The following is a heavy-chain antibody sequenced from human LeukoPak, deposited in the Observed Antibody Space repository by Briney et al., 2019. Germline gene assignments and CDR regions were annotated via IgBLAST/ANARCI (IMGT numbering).Heavy chain of an antibody. CDR1: GFTFGDYA. D-gene: IGHD2-15*01. V-gene: IGHV3-49*04. CDR2: IRSKAYGGTT. J-gene: IGHJ4*02. CDR3: TRDPIGVVVAATYLDY. Sequence: GGSLRLSCPASGFTFGDYAMSWVRQAPGKGLEGVGFIRSKAYGGTTEYAASVKGRFTISRDDSKSIAYLQMNSLKTEDTAVYYCTRDPIGVVVAATYLDYWGQGTLVTVSS.